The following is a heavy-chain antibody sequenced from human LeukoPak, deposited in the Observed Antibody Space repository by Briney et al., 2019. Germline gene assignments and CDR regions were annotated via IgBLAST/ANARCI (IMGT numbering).Heavy chain of an antibody. D-gene: IGHD4-23*01. CDR1: GFTFSSYA. Sequence: SGGSLRLSCAASGFTFSSYAMSWVRQAPGKGLEWVSAISGSGDITYYADSVKGRFTISRDNAKNSLYLQMNSLRAEDTAIYYCARDYGGSSPFDYWGQGTLVTVSS. CDR2: ISGSGDIT. CDR3: ARDYGGSSPFDY. J-gene: IGHJ4*02. V-gene: IGHV3-23*01.